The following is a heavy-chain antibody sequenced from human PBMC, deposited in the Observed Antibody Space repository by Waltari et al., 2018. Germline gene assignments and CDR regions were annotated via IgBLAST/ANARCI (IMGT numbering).Heavy chain of an antibody. D-gene: IGHD1-26*01. J-gene: IGHJ6*02. CDR2: INYSGDA. CDR1: GGSFNTYS. Sequence: QVQLQQWGAGLLKPSETLSLTCDVYGGSFNTYSWAWIRQPPEKGLEWLGEINYSGDANYNRALKSRVTISVDTSKNRFSLKLNSVTAADTAVYYCAGGTIGSGSYYDGGMDVWGQGTTVTVSS. CDR3: AGGTIGSGSYYDGGMDV. V-gene: IGHV4-34*01.